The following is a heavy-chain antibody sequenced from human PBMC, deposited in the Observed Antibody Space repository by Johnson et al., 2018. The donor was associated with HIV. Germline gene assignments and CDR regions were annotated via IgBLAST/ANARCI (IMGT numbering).Heavy chain of an antibody. CDR2: IYSGGNT. J-gene: IGHJ3*02. Sequence: VQLVESGGGLIQPGGSLRLSCAASGFTVSSNYMSWVRQAPGKGLEWVSIIYSGGNTYYADSVKGRFTISRDDSQNTAYLQMNSLKTEDTAVYYCARDPHIVVVTIIDTTMNAFDIWGQGTMVTVSS. CDR3: ARDPHIVVVTIIDTTMNAFDI. CDR1: GFTVSSNY. V-gene: IGHV3-53*01. D-gene: IGHD2-21*02.